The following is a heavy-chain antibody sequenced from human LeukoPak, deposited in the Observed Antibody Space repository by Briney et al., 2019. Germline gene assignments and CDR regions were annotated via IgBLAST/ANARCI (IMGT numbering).Heavy chain of an antibody. D-gene: IGHD5-12*01. V-gene: IGHV4-59*01. CDR2: IYDSGST. Sequence: SETLSLTCTVSGGSISSYYWSWIRQPPGKGLEWIGYIYDSGSTNYNPSLKSRVTISVDTSKKQFSLELSSVTAADTAVYYCARGGSGYDSFYYYGMDVWGQGTTVTVSS. CDR1: GGSISSYY. J-gene: IGHJ6*02. CDR3: ARGGSGYDSFYYYGMDV.